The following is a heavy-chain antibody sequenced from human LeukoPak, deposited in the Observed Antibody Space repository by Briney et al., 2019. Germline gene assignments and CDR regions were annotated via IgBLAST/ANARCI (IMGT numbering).Heavy chain of an antibody. CDR1: GYTFTGYY. D-gene: IGHD6-13*01. CDR2: INPSGGST. CDR3: ARSQCGSSCPPFDWFDP. Sequence: PEASVKVSCKASGYTFTGYYMHWVRQAPGQGLEWMGIINPSGGSTSYAQKFQGRVTMTRDMSTSTVYMELSSLRSEDTAVYYCARSQCGSSCPPFDWFDPWGQGTLVTVSS. J-gene: IGHJ5*02. V-gene: IGHV1-46*01.